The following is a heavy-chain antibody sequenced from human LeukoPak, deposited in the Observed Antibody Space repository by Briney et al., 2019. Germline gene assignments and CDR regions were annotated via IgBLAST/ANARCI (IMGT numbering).Heavy chain of an antibody. Sequence: GGSLRLSCAASGIAFSDVWMTWVRQAPGKGLEWVGRIKSKADGGTTDYAAPVKGRFSISGDGSKNTVYLQMDSLEAEDTAVYYCAAFSKGFWGQGTLVTVSS. CDR1: GIAFSDVW. CDR2: IKSKADGGTT. V-gene: IGHV3-15*01. CDR3: AAFSKGF. J-gene: IGHJ4*02.